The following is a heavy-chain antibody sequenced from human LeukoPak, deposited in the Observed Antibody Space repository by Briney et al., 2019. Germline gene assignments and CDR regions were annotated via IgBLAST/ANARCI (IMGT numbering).Heavy chain of an antibody. CDR3: ARSGQNWFDP. Sequence: SETLSLTCTVSGGSISSYYWSWIRQPPGKGLEWIGYIYYSGSTNYNPSLKSRVTISVDTSKNQFSLKLSSMTAADTAVYYCARSGQNWFDPWGQGTLVTASS. CDR2: IYYSGST. CDR1: GGSISSYY. V-gene: IGHV4-59*01. J-gene: IGHJ5*02.